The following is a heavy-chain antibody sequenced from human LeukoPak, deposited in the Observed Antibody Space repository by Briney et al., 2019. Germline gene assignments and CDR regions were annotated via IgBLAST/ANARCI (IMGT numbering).Heavy chain of an antibody. CDR2: ISAYNGNT. V-gene: IGHV1-18*01. D-gene: IGHD4-17*01. Sequence: CXXXGXXFXSXGXXWVXXAPXQXXXXXXXISAYNGNTNYAQKLQGRVTMTTDTSTSTAYMELRSLRSDDTAVYYCARGLTTVTRIRFDYWGQGTLVTVSS. J-gene: IGHJ4*02. CDR1: GXXFXSXG. CDR3: ARGLTTVTRIRFDY.